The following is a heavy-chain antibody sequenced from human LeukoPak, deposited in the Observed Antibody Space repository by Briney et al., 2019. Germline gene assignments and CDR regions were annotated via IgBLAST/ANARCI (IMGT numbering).Heavy chain of an antibody. Sequence: GGSLRLSCAASGFTSSSYAMSWVRQAPGKGLEWVSAISGSGGSTYYADSVKGRFTISTDNSKDTLYLQMNSLRAEDTAVYYCAKGGKVVVVPAAIHVDTAMGSFDYWGQGTLVTVSS. D-gene: IGHD2-2*01. CDR2: ISGSGGST. CDR1: GFTSSSYA. CDR3: AKGGKVVVVPAAIHVDTAMGSFDY. V-gene: IGHV3-23*01. J-gene: IGHJ4*02.